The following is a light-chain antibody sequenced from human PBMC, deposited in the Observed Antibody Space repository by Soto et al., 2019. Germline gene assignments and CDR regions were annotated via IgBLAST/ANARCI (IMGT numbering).Light chain of an antibody. CDR3: GTWDSSLSAGV. Sequence: QSVLTQPPSVSAAPGQKVTISCSGSSSNIGNNYVSWYQQLPGTAHKLLIYDNNKRPSGIPDRFSGSKSGTSATLVITGLQTGDEADYYCGTWDSSLSAGVFGGGTKLTVL. J-gene: IGLJ2*01. V-gene: IGLV1-51*01. CDR2: DNN. CDR1: SSNIGNNY.